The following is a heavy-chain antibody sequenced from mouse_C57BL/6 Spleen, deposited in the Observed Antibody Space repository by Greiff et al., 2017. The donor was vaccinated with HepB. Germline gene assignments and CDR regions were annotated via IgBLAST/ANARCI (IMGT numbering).Heavy chain of an antibody. D-gene: IGHD1-1*01. CDR2: INPNNGGT. Sequence: VQLQQSGPELVKPGASVKIPCKASGYTFTDYNMDWVKQSHGKSLEWIGDINPNNGGTIYNQKFKGKATLTVDKSSSTAYMELRSLTSEDTAVYYCARGRHYYGSSYWYFDVWGTGTTVTVSS. CDR1: GYTFTDYN. V-gene: IGHV1-18*01. J-gene: IGHJ1*03. CDR3: ARGRHYYGSSYWYFDV.